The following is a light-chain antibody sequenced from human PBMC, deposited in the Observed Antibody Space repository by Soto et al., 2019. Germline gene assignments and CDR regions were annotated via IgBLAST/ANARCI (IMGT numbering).Light chain of an antibody. J-gene: IGLJ2*01. CDR3: AAWDDDLHVWL. CDR2: SSN. V-gene: IGLV1-44*01. Sequence: QPVLTQPPSVSATPGQGVTLSCSGGDSNIGSTAVNWYQQVPGTAPKLLIYSSNQRPSGVPDRISGSKSGTSASLAISGLQSEDEADYYCAAWDDDLHVWLFGGGTMLTVL. CDR1: DSNIGSTA.